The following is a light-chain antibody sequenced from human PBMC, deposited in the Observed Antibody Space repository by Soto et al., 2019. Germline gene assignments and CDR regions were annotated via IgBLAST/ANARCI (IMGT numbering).Light chain of an antibody. CDR2: AAS. Sequence: DIQMTQSPSSLSASVGDRVTITCRASQSISSYLNWYQQRPGKAPKLLIYAASNLQSGVPSRLSASGSGTDFTLTISSLQPEDFATYYCQQSYSTPRTFGQGTKVEIK. J-gene: IGKJ1*01. CDR3: QQSYSTPRT. CDR1: QSISSY. V-gene: IGKV1-39*01.